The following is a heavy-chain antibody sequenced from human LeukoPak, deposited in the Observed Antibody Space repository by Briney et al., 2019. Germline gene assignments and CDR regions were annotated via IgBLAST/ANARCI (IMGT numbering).Heavy chain of an antibody. J-gene: IGHJ4*02. V-gene: IGHV3-11*06. D-gene: IGHD4-11*01. Sequence: KSGGSLRLSCAASGFTFSDYYMNWIRQAPGKGLEWVSSISSSSTYIYYADSVKGRFTISRDNAKNSLYLQMNSLRAEDTAVYYCARDVLQSDYWGQGTLVTVSS. CDR1: GFTFSDYY. CDR3: ARDVLQSDY. CDR2: ISSSSTYI.